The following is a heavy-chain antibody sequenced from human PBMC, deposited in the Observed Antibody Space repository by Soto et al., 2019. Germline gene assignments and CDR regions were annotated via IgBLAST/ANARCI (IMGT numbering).Heavy chain of an antibody. D-gene: IGHD6-19*01. CDR2: MNPNSGNT. CDR1: GYTFTSYD. V-gene: IGHV1-8*01. J-gene: IGHJ4*02. CDR3: ARERTVAGNDY. Sequence: QVQLVQSGAEVKKPGASVKVSCKASGYTFTSYDINWVRQATGQGLEWMGWMNPNSGNTGYAQKFQGRVTMTRNTSISTAYMGLSGLRSEDRAVYYWARERTVAGNDYWGQGTLVTVSS.